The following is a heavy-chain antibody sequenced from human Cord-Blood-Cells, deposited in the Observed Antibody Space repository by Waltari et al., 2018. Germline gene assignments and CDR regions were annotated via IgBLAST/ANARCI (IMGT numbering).Heavy chain of an antibody. V-gene: IGHV3-48*02. CDR1: GLTFSSYS. D-gene: IGHD5-12*01. CDR3: ARESGLGYSGYDYAFDI. CDR2: ISSSSSTI. J-gene: IGHJ3*02. Sequence: EVQLVESGGGLVQPGGSLRLSCEASGLTFSSYSLNWVRQAPGKGLEWVSYISSSSSTIYYADSVKGRFTISRDNAKNSLYLQMNSLRDEDTAVYYCARESGLGYSGYDYAFDIWGQGTMVTVSS.